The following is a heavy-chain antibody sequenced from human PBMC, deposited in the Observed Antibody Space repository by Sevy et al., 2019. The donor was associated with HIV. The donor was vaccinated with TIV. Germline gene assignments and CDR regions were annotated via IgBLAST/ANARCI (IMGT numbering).Heavy chain of an antibody. CDR3: AKDQGYSSSWWGDY. CDR2: ISGSGGST. V-gene: IGHV3-23*01. D-gene: IGHD6-13*01. J-gene: IGHJ4*02. Sequence: GGSPRLSCAASGFTFSSYAMSWVRQAPGKGLEWVSAISGSGGSTYYADSVKGRFTISRDNSKNTLYLQMNSLRAEDTAVYYCAKDQGYSSSWWGDYWGQGTLVTVSS. CDR1: GFTFSSYA.